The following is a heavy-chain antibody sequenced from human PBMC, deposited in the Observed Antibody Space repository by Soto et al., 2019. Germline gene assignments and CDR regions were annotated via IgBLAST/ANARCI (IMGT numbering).Heavy chain of an antibody. V-gene: IGHV3-21*01. Sequence: GGSLRLSCAASGFTFSSYSMNWVRQAPGKGLEWVSSISSSSSYIYYADSVKGRFTISRDNAKNSLYLQMNSLRAEDTAVYYCARVIDYVVDYYGMDVWGQGTTVTVSS. CDR2: ISSSSSYI. CDR1: GFTFSSYS. CDR3: ARVIDYVVDYYGMDV. J-gene: IGHJ6*02. D-gene: IGHD4-17*01.